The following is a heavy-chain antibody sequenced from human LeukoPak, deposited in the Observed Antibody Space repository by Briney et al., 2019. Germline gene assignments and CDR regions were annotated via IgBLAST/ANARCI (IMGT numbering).Heavy chain of an antibody. CDR1: GFTFTSSA. CDR2: IVVGSGNT. CDR3: AADTYDSSGYGSVLRFDP. Sequence: SVTVSCTASGFTFTSSAVQWVRQARGQRLEWIGWIVVGSGNTNHAQKFQERVTITRDMSTSTAYMELRSLRSEDTAVYFCAADTYDSSGYGSVLRFDPWGQGTLVTVSS. D-gene: IGHD3-22*01. V-gene: IGHV1-58*01. J-gene: IGHJ5*02.